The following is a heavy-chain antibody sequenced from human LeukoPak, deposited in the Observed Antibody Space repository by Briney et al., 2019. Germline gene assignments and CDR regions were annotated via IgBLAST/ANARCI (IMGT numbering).Heavy chain of an antibody. CDR3: AKDSVNYDFWSEDNWFDP. J-gene: IGHJ5*02. CDR2: IRYDGSNK. D-gene: IGHD3-3*01. Sequence: GGSPRLSCAASGFTFSSYGMHWVRQAPGKGLEWVAFIRYDGSNKYYADSVKGRFTISRDNSKNTLYLQMNSLRAEDTAVYYCAKDSVNYDFWSEDNWFDPWGQGTLVTVSS. CDR1: GFTFSSYG. V-gene: IGHV3-30*02.